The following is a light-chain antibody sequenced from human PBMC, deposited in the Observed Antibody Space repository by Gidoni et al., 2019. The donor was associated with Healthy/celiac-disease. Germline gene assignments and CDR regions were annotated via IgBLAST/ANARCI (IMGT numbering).Light chain of an antibody. CDR2: LGS. V-gene: IGKV2-28*01. J-gene: IGKJ1*01. Sequence: LHVTPGEPASISCRSSQSLLHSNGYNYLDWYLQKPGQSPQLLIYLGSNRASGVPDRFSGRGSGTDFTLKISRVEAEDVGVYYCMQALQTSWTFGQGTKVEIK. CDR3: MQALQTSWT. CDR1: QSLLHSNGYNY.